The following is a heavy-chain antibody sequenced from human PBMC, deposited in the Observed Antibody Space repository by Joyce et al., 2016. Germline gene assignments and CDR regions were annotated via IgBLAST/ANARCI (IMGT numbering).Heavy chain of an antibody. CDR1: GYTFTGYF. D-gene: IGHD4-17*01. J-gene: IGHJ6*02. CDR2: INPNSGGT. Sequence: QVQLVQSGAEVKKAGASVKVSCKSSGYTFTGYFMHWVRQAPGQGLEWMGWINPNSGGTKYGQKLQGRVTMTRDTSISTAYLELNWLRSDDTAVYYCASDYGDYGRYGLDVWGQGTTVAVSS. V-gene: IGHV1-2*02. CDR3: ASDYGDYGRYGLDV.